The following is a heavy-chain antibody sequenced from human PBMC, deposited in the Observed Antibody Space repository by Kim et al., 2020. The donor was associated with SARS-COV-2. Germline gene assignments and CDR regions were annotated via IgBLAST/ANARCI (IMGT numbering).Heavy chain of an antibody. CDR3: ARRKYYYDSSGYYNY. CDR2: IYHSGST. CDR1: GGSISSSNW. V-gene: IGHV4-4*02. Sequence: SETLSLTCAVSGGSISSSNWWSWVRQPPGKGLEWIGEIYHSGSTNYNPSLKSRVTISVDKSKNQFSLKLSSVTAADTAVYYCARRKYYYDSSGYYNYWGQGTLVTVSS. D-gene: IGHD3-22*01. J-gene: IGHJ4*02.